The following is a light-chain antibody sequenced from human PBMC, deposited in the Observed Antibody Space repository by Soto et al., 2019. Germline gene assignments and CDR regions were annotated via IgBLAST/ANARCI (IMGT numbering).Light chain of an antibody. CDR1: QSLLHSNGYNY. CDR3: VQALQTPPT. J-gene: IGKJ3*01. Sequence: DIVMTQSPLSLPVTPGEPASISCRSSQSLLHSNGYNYLDWYLQKPGQSPQLLIYLGSNRASGVPDRFSGSGSGTDFTLKISRVEAEDVGVYYCVQALQTPPTFXPGTKVDIK. CDR2: LGS. V-gene: IGKV2-28*01.